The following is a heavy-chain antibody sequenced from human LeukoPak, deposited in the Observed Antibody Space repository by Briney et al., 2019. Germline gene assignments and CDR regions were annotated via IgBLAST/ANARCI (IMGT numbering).Heavy chain of an antibody. V-gene: IGHV3-15*01. D-gene: IGHD1-26*01. CDR1: GLTVNDNY. Sequence: KSGGSLRLSCALSGLTVNDNYMSWVRQAPGKGLEWVGRIKSKTDGGTTDYAAPVKGRFTISRDDSKNTLYLQMNSLKTEDTAVYYCTTYPIVGATIVDYWGQGTLVTVSS. J-gene: IGHJ4*02. CDR2: IKSKTDGGTT. CDR3: TTYPIVGATIVDY.